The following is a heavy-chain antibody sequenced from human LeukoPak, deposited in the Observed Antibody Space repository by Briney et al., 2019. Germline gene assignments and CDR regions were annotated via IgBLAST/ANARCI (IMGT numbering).Heavy chain of an antibody. CDR2: ISSSSSYI. Sequence: PGGSLRLSCAAYGFTFSSYSMNWVRQAPGKGLEWVSSISSSSSYIYYADSVKGRFTISRDNAKNSLYLQMNSLRAEDTAVYYCARGQWLAPFDYWGQGTLVTVSS. V-gene: IGHV3-21*01. D-gene: IGHD6-19*01. CDR3: ARGQWLAPFDY. J-gene: IGHJ4*02. CDR1: GFTFSSYS.